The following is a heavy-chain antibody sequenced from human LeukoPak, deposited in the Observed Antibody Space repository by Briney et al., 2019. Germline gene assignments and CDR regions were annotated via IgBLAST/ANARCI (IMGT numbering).Heavy chain of an antibody. J-gene: IGHJ6*02. CDR1: GGSISSYY. V-gene: IGHV4-59*01. CDR3: ARDPGYSSSWYEAGYYGMDV. Sequence: TSETLSLTCTVSGGSISSYYWSWIRQPPGKGLEWIGYIYYSGSTNYNPSLKSRVTISVDTSKNQFSLKLSSVTAADTAVYYCARDPGYSSSWYEAGYYGMDVWGQGTTVTVSS. D-gene: IGHD6-13*01. CDR2: IYYSGST.